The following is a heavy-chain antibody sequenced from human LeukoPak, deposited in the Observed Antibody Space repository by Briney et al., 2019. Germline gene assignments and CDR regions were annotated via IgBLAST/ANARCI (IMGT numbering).Heavy chain of an antibody. CDR3: AREGYYGSGSPPSLYFDY. V-gene: IGHV3-30-3*01. D-gene: IGHD3-10*01. Sequence: GGSLRLSCAASGFTFSNYAMHWVRQAPGKGLEWVAVTSSDLNVKLYADSVKGRFTISRDNSRSTLYLQMNSLRPEDTAIYYCAREGYYGSGSPPSLYFDYWGQGTLVTVSS. CDR1: GFTFSNYA. CDR2: TSSDLNVK. J-gene: IGHJ4*02.